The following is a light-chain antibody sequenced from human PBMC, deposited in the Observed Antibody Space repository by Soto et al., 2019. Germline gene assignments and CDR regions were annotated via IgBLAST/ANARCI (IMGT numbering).Light chain of an antibody. J-gene: IGLJ2*01. CDR1: SSDVGYYNY. CDR2: DVS. V-gene: IGLV2-11*01. CDR3: CSYAGSYTLA. Sequence: QSALTQPRSVSGSPGQSVTISCTGTSSDVGYYNYVSWYQQHPGKAPKLMIYDVSKRPSGVPDRFSGSKSGNTASLTISGLQAEDEADYYCCSYAGSYTLAFSGGTKLTVL.